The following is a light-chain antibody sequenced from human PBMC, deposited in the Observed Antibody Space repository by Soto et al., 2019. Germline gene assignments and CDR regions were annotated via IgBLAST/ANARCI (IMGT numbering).Light chain of an antibody. V-gene: IGLV1-47*01. J-gene: IGLJ6*01. Sequence: QSVLTKPPSASGTPGQRVTISCSGSSSNIGSNYVYWYQHLPGMAPKLLVYRNNQRPSGVPDRFSGSKYGTSASLAISGLRSEDEADYYCAAWDDRLSPFVFGNGTKATV. CDR2: RNN. CDR3: AAWDDRLSPFV. CDR1: SSNIGSNY.